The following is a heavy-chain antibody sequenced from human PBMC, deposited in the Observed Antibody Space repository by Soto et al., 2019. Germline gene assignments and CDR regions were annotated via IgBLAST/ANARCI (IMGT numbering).Heavy chain of an antibody. CDR3: ARESPNFSSLGVIIRDCFDY. V-gene: IGHV4-61*01. CDR2: VSYSGSS. D-gene: IGHD3-3*01. CDR1: GGSVSSSRHS. J-gene: IGHJ4*02. Sequence: SETLSLTCTVSGGSVSSSRHSWSWIRQAPGKGLEWVGDVSYSGSSNHNPSLKGRVTISVDTSKNQFSLNLTSVTAADTAVYFCARESPNFSSLGVIIRDCFDYWGQGALVTVSS.